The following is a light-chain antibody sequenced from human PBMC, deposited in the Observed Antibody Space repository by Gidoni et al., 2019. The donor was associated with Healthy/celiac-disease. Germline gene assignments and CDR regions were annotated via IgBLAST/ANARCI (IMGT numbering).Light chain of an antibody. Sequence: QSALTQPASVSGSPGQSTTISCTGTSSYVGGYSYVPWYPQHPGKAPKLMDYEVSNRPSGVSKRFSGSKSSNTASLTISGLQAEDEADYYCSSYTSSSTHYVFGTGTKVTVL. J-gene: IGLJ1*01. CDR1: SSYVGGYSY. V-gene: IGLV2-14*01. CDR2: EVS. CDR3: SSYTSSSTHYV.